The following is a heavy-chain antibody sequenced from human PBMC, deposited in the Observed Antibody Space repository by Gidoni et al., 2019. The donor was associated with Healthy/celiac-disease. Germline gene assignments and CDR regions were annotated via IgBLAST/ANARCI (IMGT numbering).Heavy chain of an antibody. D-gene: IGHD3-22*01. CDR3: ARDYYDSSGSYGAFDI. CDR1: GGSISSYY. J-gene: IGHJ3*02. CDR2: IYYSGST. V-gene: IGHV4-59*01. Sequence: QVQLQEPGPGLLKPSETLSLTCTFSGGSISSYYWSWIRQPPGKGLEWIEYIYYSGSTNYNPSLKSRVTISVDTSKNQFSLKLSSVTSADTAVYYCARDYYDSSGSYGAFDIWGQGTMVTVSS.